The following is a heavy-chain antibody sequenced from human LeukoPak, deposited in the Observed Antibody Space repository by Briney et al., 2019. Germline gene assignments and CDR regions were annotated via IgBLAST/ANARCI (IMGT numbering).Heavy chain of an antibody. V-gene: IGHV3-23*01. Sequence: GGSLRLSCAASGFTFSSYAMSWVRQAPGKGLEWVSAISLGGVNTYYADTVKGRFTVSRVNSKNTLYLQMNSLRVEDTAVYYCAKNVMYSSSAVDYWGQGTLATVSS. J-gene: IGHJ4*02. D-gene: IGHD6-6*01. CDR2: ISLGGVNT. CDR3: AKNVMYSSSAVDY. CDR1: GFTFSSYA.